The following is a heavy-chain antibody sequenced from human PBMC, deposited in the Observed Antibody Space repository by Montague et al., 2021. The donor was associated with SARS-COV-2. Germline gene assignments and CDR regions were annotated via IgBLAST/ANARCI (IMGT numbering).Heavy chain of an antibody. D-gene: IGHD6-19*01. CDR3: ARRAQWQLSWFLNL. V-gene: IGHV4-39*01. J-gene: IGHJ2*01. CDR1: GGSISTGTYY. CDR2: NNYSGKT. Sequence: SETLSLTYTVSGGSISTGTYYWSRVRPPPGLGLDWIRYNNYSGKTYYNLTLKSTVPITVATSKNPFSLTVTSATAADTAEYSCARRAQWQLSWFLNLWGRGTLVTVSS.